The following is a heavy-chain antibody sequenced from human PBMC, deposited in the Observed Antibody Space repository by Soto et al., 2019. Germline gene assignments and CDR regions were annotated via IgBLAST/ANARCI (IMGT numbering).Heavy chain of an antibody. CDR3: ELGGCSGYDPGY. CDR1: GFTFSSYG. V-gene: IGHV3-30*03. CDR2: ISYDGSNK. D-gene: IGHD5-12*01. J-gene: IGHJ4*02. Sequence: QVQLVESGGGVVQPGRSLRLSCAASGFTFSSYGMHWVRQAPGKGLEWVEVISYDGSNKYYADSVKGRFPISRENSKITHYLLMNSLRAEDTGVYDCELGGCSGYDPGYWGQGTMVTVSS.